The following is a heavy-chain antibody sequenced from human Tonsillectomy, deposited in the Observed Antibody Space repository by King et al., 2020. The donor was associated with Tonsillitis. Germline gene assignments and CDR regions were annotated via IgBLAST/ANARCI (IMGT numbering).Heavy chain of an antibody. J-gene: IGHJ4*02. D-gene: IGHD6-6*01. CDR1: GFTFSGSA. Sequence: VQLVESGGGLVQPGGSLKLSCAASGFTFSGSAMHWVRQASGKGLEWVGRIRSKANSYATAYAASVKGRFTISRDDSKKTAYLQMNSLKTEDTAVYYCTRASSSSSIFDYWGQGTLVTVSS. CDR2: IRSKANSYAT. V-gene: IGHV3-73*01. CDR3: TRASSSSSIFDY.